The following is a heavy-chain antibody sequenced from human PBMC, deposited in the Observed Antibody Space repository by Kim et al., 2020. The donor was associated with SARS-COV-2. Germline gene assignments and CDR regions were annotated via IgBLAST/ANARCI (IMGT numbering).Heavy chain of an antibody. J-gene: IGHJ4*02. D-gene: IGHD5-18*01. CDR3: ARGPYLDTAMGNNFDY. V-gene: IGHV4-34*01. Sequence: SETLSLTCAVYGGSFSGYYWSWIRQPPGKGLEWIGEINHSGSTNYNPSLKSRVTISVDTSKNQFSLKLSSVTAADTAVYYCARGPYLDTAMGNNFDYWGQGTLVTVSS. CDR1: GGSFSGYY. CDR2: INHSGST.